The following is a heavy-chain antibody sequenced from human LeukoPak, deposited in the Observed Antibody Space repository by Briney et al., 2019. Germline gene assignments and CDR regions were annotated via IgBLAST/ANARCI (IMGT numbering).Heavy chain of an antibody. J-gene: IGHJ4*02. CDR3: VRERSFFGENY. D-gene: IGHD3-10*01. V-gene: IGHV4-30-2*03. CDR2: ISYSGST. CDR1: GGSIGSGGYS. Sequence: SETLSLTCDVSGGSIGSGGYSWSWIRQPPGRGLEWIGSISYSGSTNYDPSLKSRVTISVDTSKNQFSLQLSSVTAADTAFYYCVRERSFFGENYWGQGTLVTVSS.